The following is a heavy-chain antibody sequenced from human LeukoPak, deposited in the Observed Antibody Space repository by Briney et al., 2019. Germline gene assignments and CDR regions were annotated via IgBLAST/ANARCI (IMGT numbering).Heavy chain of an antibody. D-gene: IGHD3-10*01. V-gene: IGHV5-51*01. Sequence: GESLKISCKGSGYSFTSYWIGWVRQMPGKGLEWMGSIYPGDSDTRYSLSFQGQVTISADKSISTAYLQWSSLKASDTAMYYCARLYYGSGSLYYFDYWGQGTLVTVSS. J-gene: IGHJ4*02. CDR2: IYPGDSDT. CDR1: GYSFTSYW. CDR3: ARLYYGSGSLYYFDY.